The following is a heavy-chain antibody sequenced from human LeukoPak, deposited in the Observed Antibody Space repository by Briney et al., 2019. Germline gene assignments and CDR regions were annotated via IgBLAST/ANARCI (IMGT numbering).Heavy chain of an antibody. CDR1: GFTFTTYA. V-gene: IGHV3-23*01. J-gene: IGHJ5*02. D-gene: IGHD3-3*01. Sequence: GGSLRLSCAASGFTFTTYAMSWVRQAPGKGLEWVSGISGSGGSTYYADSVKGRFTISRDNSKNTLYLQMNSLRAEDTAVYYCAKTRYDFWSGLNWFDPWGQGTLVTVSS. CDR3: AKTRYDFWSGLNWFDP. CDR2: ISGSGGST.